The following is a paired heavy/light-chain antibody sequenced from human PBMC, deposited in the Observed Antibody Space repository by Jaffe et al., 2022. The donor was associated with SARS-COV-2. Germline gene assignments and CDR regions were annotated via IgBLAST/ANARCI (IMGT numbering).Light chain of an antibody. V-gene: IGKV3-15*01. CDR3: QQYNNWPWT. Sequence: EIVMTQSPATLSVSPGERATLFCRASQSVSSNLAWYQLKPGQAPRLLIYGASTRATGIPARFSGSGSGTEFTLTISSLQSEDFAVYYCQQYNNWPWTFGQGTKVEIK. J-gene: IGKJ1*01. CDR2: GAS. CDR1: QSVSSN.
Heavy chain of an antibody. D-gene: IGHD5-12*01. CDR3: AHATYSGYVAYYYYMDV. CDR1: GFSLSTSGVG. CDR2: IYWDDDK. J-gene: IGHJ6*03. Sequence: QITLKESGPTLVKPTQTLTLTCTFSGFSLSTSGVGVGWIRQPPGKALEWLALIYWDDDKRYSPSLKSRLTITKDTSKNQVVLTMTNMDPVDTATYYCAHATYSGYVAYYYYMDVWGKGTTVTVSS. V-gene: IGHV2-5*02.